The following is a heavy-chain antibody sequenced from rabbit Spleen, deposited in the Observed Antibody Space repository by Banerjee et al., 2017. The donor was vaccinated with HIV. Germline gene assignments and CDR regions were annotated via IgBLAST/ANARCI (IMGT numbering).Heavy chain of an antibody. V-gene: IGHV1S45*01. CDR1: GFSFSDRDV. Sequence: QEQLEESGGGLVKPGGSLTFTCEASGFSFSDRDVMCWVRQAPGKGLEWIACINAATGKGVYASWAKGRFAISKTSSTTVTLQMTSLTIADTATYFCARDLVGVIGWNFNLWGPGTLVTVS. CDR2: INAATGKG. J-gene: IGHJ4*01. CDR3: ARDLVGVIGWNFNL. D-gene: IGHD1-1*01.